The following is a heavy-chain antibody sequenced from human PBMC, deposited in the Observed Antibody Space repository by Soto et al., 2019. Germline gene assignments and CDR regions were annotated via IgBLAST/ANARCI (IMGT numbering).Heavy chain of an antibody. CDR2: ISGSGGST. CDR1: GFTFSSYA. J-gene: IGHJ4*02. CDR3: AKVGYDILTGYYTPLGYFDY. Sequence: GSLRLSCAASGFTFSSYAMSWVRQAPGKGLEWVSAISGSGGSTYYADSVKGRFTISRDNSKKTLYLQMNSLRAEETAVYYCAKVGYDILTGYYTPLGYFDYWGQGTLVTVSS. D-gene: IGHD3-9*01. V-gene: IGHV3-23*01.